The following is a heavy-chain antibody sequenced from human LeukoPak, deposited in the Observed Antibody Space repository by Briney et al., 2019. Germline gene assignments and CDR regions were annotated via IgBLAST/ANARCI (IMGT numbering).Heavy chain of an antibody. CDR1: GYSFTSYW. CDR3: ARQKKQWLVRRVYYYYMDV. CDR2: IYPGDSDT. Sequence: GESLKISCKGSGYSFTSYWIGWVRQMPGKGLEWMGIIYPGDSDTRYSPSFQGQVTISADKSISTAYLQWSSLKASDTAMYYCARQKKQWLVRRVYYYYMDVWGKGTTVTVSS. V-gene: IGHV5-51*01. D-gene: IGHD6-19*01. J-gene: IGHJ6*03.